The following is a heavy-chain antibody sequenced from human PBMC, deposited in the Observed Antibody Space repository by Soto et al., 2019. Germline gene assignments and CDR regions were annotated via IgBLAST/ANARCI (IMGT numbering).Heavy chain of an antibody. D-gene: IGHD3-10*01. CDR2: VSHDGSNK. CDR1: GFTFSAYG. Sequence: QVQLVESGGGVVQPGKSLRLSCAASGFTFSAYGMHWVRQSPGKGLEWVAVVSHDGSNKYYADSVKGRFTISRDNTKPTYLQINSLTAEDTAVYYCAKDKYGSVLMTHHHWGQGTLVTVSS. V-gene: IGHV3-30*18. J-gene: IGHJ5*02. CDR3: AKDKYGSVLMTHHH.